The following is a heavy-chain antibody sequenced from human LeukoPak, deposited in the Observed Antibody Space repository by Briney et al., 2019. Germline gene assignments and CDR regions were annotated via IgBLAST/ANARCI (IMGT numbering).Heavy chain of an antibody. V-gene: IGHV3-30*02. CDR1: GFTFSSYG. CDR2: IRYDGSNK. D-gene: IGHD1-14*01. CDR3: AKDSAREPRSFDY. J-gene: IGHJ4*02. Sequence: GGSLRLSCAASGFTFSSYGMHWVRQAPGKGLEWVAFIRYDGSNKYYADSVKGRFTISRDNSKNTLYLQMNSLRAEDTAVYYCAKDSAREPRSFDYWGQGTLVTVSS.